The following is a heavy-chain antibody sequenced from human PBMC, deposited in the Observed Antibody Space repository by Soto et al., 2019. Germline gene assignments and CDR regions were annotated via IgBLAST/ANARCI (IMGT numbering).Heavy chain of an antibody. D-gene: IGHD4-17*01. V-gene: IGHV4-59*08. CDR1: GGSISTYY. Sequence: QVQLQESGPGLVKPSETLSLTCTVSGGSISTYYWSWIRQPPGKGLEWIGYIHYSGSTNYNPSLKSRVAISVDTSKNKSPLKLTSVTAADTAVYYCARRYYGGNYWYFDLWGRGTLVTVSS. CDR2: IHYSGST. CDR3: ARRYYGGNYWYFDL. J-gene: IGHJ2*01.